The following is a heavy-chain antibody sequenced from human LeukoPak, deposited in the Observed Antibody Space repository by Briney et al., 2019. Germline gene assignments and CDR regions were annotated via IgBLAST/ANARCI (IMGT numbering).Heavy chain of an antibody. D-gene: IGHD3-22*01. Sequence: GGSLRLSCAASGFIFSNYWMHWVRQAPGKGLVWVSRINSDGTSTNYADSVKGRFTISKDNTKNTLYLQMNSLRAEDTAVYYCARGRGYYDSSFDYWGQGTLVTVSP. V-gene: IGHV3-74*01. CDR1: GFIFSNYW. CDR2: INSDGTST. J-gene: IGHJ4*02. CDR3: ARGRGYYDSSFDY.